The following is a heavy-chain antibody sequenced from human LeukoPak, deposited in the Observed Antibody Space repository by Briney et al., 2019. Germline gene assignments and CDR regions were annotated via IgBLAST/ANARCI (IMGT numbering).Heavy chain of an antibody. CDR3: ARGYCSSTSCRWDY. V-gene: IGHV1-3*01. J-gene: IGHJ4*02. CDR2: INAGNGNT. D-gene: IGHD2-2*01. Sequence: GASVKVSCKASGYTFTSYAMHWVRQAPGQRLEWMGWINAGNGNTKYSQKFQGRVTITRDTSASTAYMELSSLRSEDTAVYYCARGYCSSTSCRWDYWGQGTLVTVSS. CDR1: GYTFTSYA.